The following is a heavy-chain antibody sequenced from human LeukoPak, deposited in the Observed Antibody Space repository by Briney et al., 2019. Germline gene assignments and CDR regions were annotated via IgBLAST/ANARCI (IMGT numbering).Heavy chain of an antibody. J-gene: IGHJ4*02. CDR1: GDTFSRYA. D-gene: IGHD3-9*01. V-gene: IGHV1-69*06. CDR3: ARAARYFDWLLYEDY. CDR2: IIPIFGTA. Sequence: PVKASCKASGDTFSRYAISWVRQAPGQGLEWMGGIIPIFGTANYAQKFQGRVTITADKSTSTAYMELSSLRSEDTAVYYCARAARYFDWLLYEDYWGQGTLVTVSS.